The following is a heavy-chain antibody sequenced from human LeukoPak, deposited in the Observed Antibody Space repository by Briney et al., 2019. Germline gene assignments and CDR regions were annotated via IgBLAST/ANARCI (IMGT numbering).Heavy chain of an antibody. CDR2: IIPIFGTA. D-gene: IGHD6-19*01. J-gene: IGHJ6*02. CDR1: RGTFSSYA. Sequence: SVKVSCRASRGTFSSYAISWVRQAPGQGLEWMGGIIPIFGTANYAQKFQGRVTITADESTSTAYMELSSLRSEDTAVYYCARDSSGWYVGMDVWGQGTTVTVSS. V-gene: IGHV1-69*13. CDR3: ARDSSGWYVGMDV.